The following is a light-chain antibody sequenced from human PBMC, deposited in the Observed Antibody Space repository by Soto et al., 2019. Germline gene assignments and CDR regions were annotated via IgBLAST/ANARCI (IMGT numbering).Light chain of an antibody. CDR3: QQYGTSEII. Sequence: IVLTQSPGTLSLSPGERATLSCRASQSLSNSFIAWYQQKPGQAPRLLIYDTSSRATGIPDRFSGSGSGTDFTLTISRLEPEDFSVLYCQQYGTSEIIFGQGTKVDIK. J-gene: IGKJ1*01. CDR1: QSLSNSF. CDR2: DTS. V-gene: IGKV3-20*01.